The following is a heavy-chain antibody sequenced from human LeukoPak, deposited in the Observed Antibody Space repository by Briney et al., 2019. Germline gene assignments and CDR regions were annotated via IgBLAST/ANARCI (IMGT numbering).Heavy chain of an antibody. J-gene: IGHJ4*02. CDR2: IYYSGST. Sequence: PSETLSLTCTVSGGSISSSSYYWGWIRQPPGKGLEWIGSIYYSGSTYYNPSLKSRVTISVDTSKNQFSLKLSSVTAADTAIYYCARGDLTALDCWGQGTLVTVSS. CDR1: GGSISSSSYY. V-gene: IGHV4-39*01. CDR3: ARGDLTALDC. D-gene: IGHD4/OR15-4a*01.